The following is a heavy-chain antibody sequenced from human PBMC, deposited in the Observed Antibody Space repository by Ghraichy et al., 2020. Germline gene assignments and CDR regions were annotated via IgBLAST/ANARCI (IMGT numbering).Heavy chain of an antibody. V-gene: IGHV3-23*01. D-gene: IGHD3-22*01. CDR1: GSTFSDYA. CDR3: AKSSSGHHYDSSDYFVN. Sequence: GESLNISCAASGSTFSDYAMNWVRQAPGKGLEWVSSINDNSRSRGYADSTKGRFTISRDNSKNTLYLHMNSLRAEDTAVYYCAKSSSGHHYDSSDYFVNWGQGTLVTVSS. CDR2: INDNSRSR. J-gene: IGHJ4*02.